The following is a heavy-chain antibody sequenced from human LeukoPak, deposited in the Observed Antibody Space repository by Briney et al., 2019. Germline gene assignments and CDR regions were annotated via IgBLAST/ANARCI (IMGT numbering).Heavy chain of an antibody. Sequence: GSSVKVSCKAPGGTFSSYAISWVRQAPGQGLEWMGGIIPIFGTANYAQKFQGRVTITADEPTSTAYMELSSLRSEDTAVYYCARAPYGGSYCFGYWGQGTLVTVSS. CDR1: GGTFSSYA. D-gene: IGHD1-26*01. V-gene: IGHV1-69*01. CDR2: IIPIFGTA. CDR3: ARAPYGGSYCFGY. J-gene: IGHJ4*02.